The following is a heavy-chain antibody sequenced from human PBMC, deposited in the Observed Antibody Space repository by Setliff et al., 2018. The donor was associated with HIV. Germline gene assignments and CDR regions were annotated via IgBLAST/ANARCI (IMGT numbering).Heavy chain of an antibody. Sequence: SVKVSCKVSGGIFSNYGMSWVRQAPGQGLEWMGGIIPISGTANYAQKFQGRVTITTDESTSTAYMELSGLRSEDTAVYYCARDFGGYCSSMSCPGLFDPWGQGTLVTVSS. D-gene: IGHD2-2*01. CDR3: ARDFGGYCSSMSCPGLFDP. V-gene: IGHV1-69*05. CDR1: GGIFSNYG. CDR2: IIPISGTA. J-gene: IGHJ5*02.